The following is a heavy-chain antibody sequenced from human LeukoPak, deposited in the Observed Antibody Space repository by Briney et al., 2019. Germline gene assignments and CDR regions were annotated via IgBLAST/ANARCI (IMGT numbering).Heavy chain of an antibody. Sequence: GGSLRLSCAASGSTFSSYGMHWVRQAPGKGLEWVAFIRYDGSNKYYADSVKGRFTISRDNSKNTLYLQMNSLRAEDTAVYYCARGPAANSGNYYVGDYWGQGTLVTVSS. CDR2: IRYDGSNK. J-gene: IGHJ4*02. CDR1: GSTFSSYG. V-gene: IGHV3-30*02. CDR3: ARGPAANSGNYYVGDY. D-gene: IGHD1-26*01.